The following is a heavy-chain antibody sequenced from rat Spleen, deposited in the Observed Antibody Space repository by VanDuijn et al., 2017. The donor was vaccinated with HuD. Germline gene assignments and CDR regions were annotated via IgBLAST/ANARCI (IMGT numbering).Heavy chain of an antibody. CDR3: VREEFGVRD. CDR1: GFNFNDHW. D-gene: IGHD4-3*01. CDR2: INKDSSVR. J-gene: IGHJ2*01. V-gene: IGHV4-2*01. Sequence: EVKLVESGGGLVQPGRSLKLSCAASGFNFNDHWMGWVRQAPGKGLEWMGEINKDSSVRKYIPSLKEKIIISRDNAQNTLYLKMSRLGSEDTAIYYCVREEFGVRDWGQGVMVTVSS.